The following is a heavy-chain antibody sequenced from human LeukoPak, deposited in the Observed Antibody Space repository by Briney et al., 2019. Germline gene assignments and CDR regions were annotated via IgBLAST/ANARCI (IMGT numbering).Heavy chain of an antibody. CDR2: ITSGSSYI. Sequence: GGSLRLSCAASGFTFSSYNMNWVRQAPGKGLEWVSSITSGSSYIYYADSVKGRFTISRDNAKNSLYLQMNSLRAEDTAVYYCAKDGSDYGDFDPHFDYWGQGTLVTVSS. CDR1: GFTFSSYN. V-gene: IGHV3-21*01. CDR3: AKDGSDYGDFDPHFDY. D-gene: IGHD4-17*01. J-gene: IGHJ4*02.